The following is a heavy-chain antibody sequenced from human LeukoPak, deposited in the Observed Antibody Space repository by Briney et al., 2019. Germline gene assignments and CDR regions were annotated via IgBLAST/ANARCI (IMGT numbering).Heavy chain of an antibody. CDR1: GYSISSGYY. J-gene: IGHJ5*02. CDR3: ARVSRRTSTYYYGSGSPMFDP. CDR2: IYHSGST. D-gene: IGHD3-10*01. V-gene: IGHV4-38-2*02. Sequence: PSETLSLTCTVSGYSISSGYYWGWIRQPPGKGLEWIGSIYHSGSTYYNPPLKSRVTISVDTSKNQFPLKLSSVTAADTAVYYCARVSRRTSTYYYGSGSPMFDPWGQGTLVTVS.